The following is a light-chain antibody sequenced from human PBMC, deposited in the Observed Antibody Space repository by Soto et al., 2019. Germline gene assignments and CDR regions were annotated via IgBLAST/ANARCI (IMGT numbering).Light chain of an antibody. CDR2: GAS. V-gene: IGKV3-20*01. CDR3: QQCGSSPIT. J-gene: IGKJ5*01. CDR1: QSVSSSY. Sequence: EIVLTQSPGTLSLSPGERATLSCRASQSVSSSYLAWYQQKPGQAPRLLIYGASSRATGIQDRFSGSGSGTDFTLTISRLEPEDFAVYYCQQCGSSPITFGQGTRLEIK.